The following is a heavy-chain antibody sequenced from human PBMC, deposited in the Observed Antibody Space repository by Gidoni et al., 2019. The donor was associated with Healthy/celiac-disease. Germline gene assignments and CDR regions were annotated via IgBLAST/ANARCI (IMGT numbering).Heavy chain of an antibody. Sequence: QVQLVESGGGVVQPGRSLRLSCAASGFTFSRYALPWVRQAPGKGLEWVAVISYGGSNKYYADSVKGRFTISRDNSKNTLYLQMNSLRAEDTAVYYCARDYAFPTTVTISYFYYGMDVWGQGTTVTVSS. CDR2: ISYGGSNK. CDR3: ARDYAFPTTVTISYFYYGMDV. J-gene: IGHJ6*02. CDR1: GFTFSRYA. V-gene: IGHV3-30-3*01. D-gene: IGHD4-17*01.